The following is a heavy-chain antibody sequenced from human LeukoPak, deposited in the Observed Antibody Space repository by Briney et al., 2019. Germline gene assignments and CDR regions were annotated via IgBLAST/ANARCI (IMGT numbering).Heavy chain of an antibody. CDR1: GFTFSSYW. CDR2: IKEDGSEK. V-gene: IGHV3-7*01. Sequence: TGGSLRLSCAASGFTFSSYWMSWVRQAPGKGLEWVANIKEDGSEKGYVDSVKGRFTISRDNAKNSMYLQMNSLRAEDTAVYYCARDKIVGATKLDYWGQGTLVTVSS. D-gene: IGHD1-26*01. J-gene: IGHJ4*02. CDR3: ARDKIVGATKLDY.